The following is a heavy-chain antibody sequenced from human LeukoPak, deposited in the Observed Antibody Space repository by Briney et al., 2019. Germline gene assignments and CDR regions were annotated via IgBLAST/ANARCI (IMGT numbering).Heavy chain of an antibody. J-gene: IGHJ6*04. CDR2: IYYSGST. D-gene: IGHD6-13*01. CDR1: GDSISSYY. V-gene: IGHV4-59*07. CDR3: ARHIAAAGTSDYYYGMDV. Sequence: SDTLSLICTVWGDSISSYYWSWIRQPPGKARECVRYIYYSGSTNYNPSLKSRVTISVDTTKNQFSLKLSSLPAADTAVYYCARHIAAAGTSDYYYGMDVWGKGTTVTVSS.